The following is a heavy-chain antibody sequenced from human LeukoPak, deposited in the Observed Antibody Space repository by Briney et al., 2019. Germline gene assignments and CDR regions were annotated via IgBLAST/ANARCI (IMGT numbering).Heavy chain of an antibody. CDR1: GASYNAYY. Sequence: SETLSLTCAVYGASYNAYYWSWIRPPPGKGLEWIGAIDHRGTATYNPSLKSRLTISADASKNQFSLKLNSVTDADTAVYYCAVGITILGVAASFDSWGQGNLVIVSS. CDR3: AVGITILGVAASFDS. CDR2: IDHRGTA. V-gene: IGHV4-34*01. D-gene: IGHD3-3*01. J-gene: IGHJ4*02.